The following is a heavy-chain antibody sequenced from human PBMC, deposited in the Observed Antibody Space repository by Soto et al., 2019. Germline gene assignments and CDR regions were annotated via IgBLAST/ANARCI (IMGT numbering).Heavy chain of an antibody. CDR2: IYPGDSDT. CDR1: GYSFTIYW. Sequence: GESLKISGKGSGYSFTIYWIGWVRQMPGKGLERMGIIYPGDSDTRYSPSFQGQVTISADKSITTTYLQWSSLKASDTAIYYCARLFDTSGWYDYWGQGTLVTVSS. J-gene: IGHJ4*02. D-gene: IGHD6-19*01. CDR3: ARLFDTSGWYDY. V-gene: IGHV5-51*01.